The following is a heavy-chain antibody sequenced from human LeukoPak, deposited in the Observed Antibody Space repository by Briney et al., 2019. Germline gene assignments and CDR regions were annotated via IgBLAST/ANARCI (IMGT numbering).Heavy chain of an antibody. Sequence: SETLSLTCAVYGGSFSGYFWTWIRQPPGKGLEWIGEINHVRVTNYNPSLKSRVTISVDTSKNQFSLKLSSVTAADTAVYYCARGSGWYYYWGQGTLVTVSS. CDR1: GGSFSGYF. J-gene: IGHJ4*02. CDR3: ARGSGWYYY. V-gene: IGHV4-34*01. CDR2: INHVRVT. D-gene: IGHD6-19*01.